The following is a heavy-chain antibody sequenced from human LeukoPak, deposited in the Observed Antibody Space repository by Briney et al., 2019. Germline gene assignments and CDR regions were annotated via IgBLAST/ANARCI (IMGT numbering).Heavy chain of an antibody. V-gene: IGHV1-2*02. CDR3: ARGLLLWFGEAIPFDI. CDR1: GYTFTGYY. CDR2: INPNSGGT. J-gene: IGHJ3*02. Sequence: GASVKVSCKASGYTFTGYYMHWVRQAPGQGLEWMGWINPNSGGTNYAQKFQGRVTMTRDTSISTAYMELSRLRSDDTAVYYCARGLLLWFGEAIPFDIWGQGTMVTVSS. D-gene: IGHD3-10*01.